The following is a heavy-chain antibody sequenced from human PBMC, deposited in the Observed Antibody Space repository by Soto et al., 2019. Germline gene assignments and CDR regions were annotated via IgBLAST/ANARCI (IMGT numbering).Heavy chain of an antibody. V-gene: IGHV3-73*02. D-gene: IGHD2-15*01. CDR2: IRNKANSYAT. CDR1: GFTFSGSS. CDR3: TSHAPEDMIRK. Sequence: EVQLVESGGGLVQPGGSLKLSCVASGFTFSGSSMHWVRHASGKGLEWVGRIRNKANSYATAYAASVKGRFTISRDDSNNTAYLQMNSLKTEDTAVYYCTSHAPEDMIRKWGQGTLVTVSS. J-gene: IGHJ4*02.